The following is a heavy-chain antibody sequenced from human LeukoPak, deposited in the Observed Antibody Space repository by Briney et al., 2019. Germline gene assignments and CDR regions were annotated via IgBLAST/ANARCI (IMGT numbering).Heavy chain of an antibody. CDR1: GFTFSSYA. CDR3: AKDTYYDFWSGYRFDP. J-gene: IGHJ5*02. V-gene: IGHV3-23*01. D-gene: IGHD3-3*01. CDR2: ISGSGGST. Sequence: GGSLRLSCAASGFTFSSYAMSWVRQAPGKGLEWVSAISGSGGSTYYAGSVKGRFTISRDNSKNTLYLQMNSLRAEDTAVYYCAKDTYYDFWSGYRFDPWGQGTLVTVSS.